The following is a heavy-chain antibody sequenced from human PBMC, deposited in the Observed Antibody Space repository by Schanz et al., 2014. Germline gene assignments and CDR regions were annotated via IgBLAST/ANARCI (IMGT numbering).Heavy chain of an antibody. V-gene: IGHV1-8*02. J-gene: IGHJ4*02. D-gene: IGHD6-13*01. CDR2: MNPDSGNT. Sequence: QVQVVQSGAEVKKPGASVKVSCKASGYTFTDYGVIWVRQAPGQGLEWMGWMNPDSGNTGYAQKFQGRVTMTRNTSISTAYMELSSLRSEDTAVYYCARSGSSNWYFFDYWGQGTLVTVSS. CDR3: ARSGSSNWYFFDY. CDR1: GYTFTDYG.